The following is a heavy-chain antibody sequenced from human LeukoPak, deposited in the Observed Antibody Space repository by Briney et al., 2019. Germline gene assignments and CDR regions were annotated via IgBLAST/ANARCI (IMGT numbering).Heavy chain of an antibody. J-gene: IGHJ4*02. D-gene: IGHD2-2*01. CDR3: ARDIVVVPAAVFDY. CDR1: GYTFTSYG. Sequence: ASVKVSCKASGYTFTSYGISWVRQALGQGLEWMGWISAYNGNTNYAQKLQGRVTMTTDTSTSTAYMELRSLRSDDTAVYYCARDIVVVPAAVFDYWGQGTLVTVSS. CDR2: ISAYNGNT. V-gene: IGHV1-18*04.